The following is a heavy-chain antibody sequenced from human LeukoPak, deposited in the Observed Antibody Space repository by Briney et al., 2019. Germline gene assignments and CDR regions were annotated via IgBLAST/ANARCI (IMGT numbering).Heavy chain of an antibody. J-gene: IGHJ4*02. CDR3: ARFGGRYSSSWGGIDY. D-gene: IGHD6-13*01. Sequence: GESLKISCKGSGYSFTSYWIGWVRQMPGKGLEWMGIIYPGDSDTRYSPFFQGQVTISADKSISTAYLQWSSLKASDTAMYYCARFGGRYSSSWGGIDYWGQGTLVTVSS. CDR2: IYPGDSDT. CDR1: GYSFTSYW. V-gene: IGHV5-51*01.